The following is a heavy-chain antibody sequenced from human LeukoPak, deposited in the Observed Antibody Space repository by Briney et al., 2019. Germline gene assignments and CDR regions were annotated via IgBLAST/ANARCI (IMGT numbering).Heavy chain of an antibody. V-gene: IGHV3-48*01. CDR1: GFTFSTHG. CDR3: ARVRGPTVTTWYFDL. J-gene: IGHJ2*01. Sequence: GGSLRLSCGASGFTFSTHGMIWVRQAPGKGLEWVSYISPRSATIYYAGSVKGRFTISRDDARNSLFLQMHSLRAGDTAVYYCARVRGPTVTTWYFDLWGRGTLVTVSS. CDR2: ISPRSATI. D-gene: IGHD4-17*01.